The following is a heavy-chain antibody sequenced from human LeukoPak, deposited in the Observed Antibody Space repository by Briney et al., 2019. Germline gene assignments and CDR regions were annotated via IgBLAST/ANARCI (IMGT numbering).Heavy chain of an antibody. Sequence: GGSLRLSCAASGFTFSSYYMNWVRQAPGKGLGWVSSISSSSSYMYYADSVKGRFTISRDTAKNSLYLQMNSLRAEDTAVYYCARAYCSGGSCYPFDYWGQGTLVTVSS. CDR2: ISSSSSYM. CDR1: GFTFSSYY. D-gene: IGHD2-15*01. J-gene: IGHJ4*02. V-gene: IGHV3-21*01. CDR3: ARAYCSGGSCYPFDY.